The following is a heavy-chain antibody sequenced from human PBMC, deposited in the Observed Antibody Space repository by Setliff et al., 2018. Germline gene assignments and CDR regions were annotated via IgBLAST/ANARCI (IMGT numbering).Heavy chain of an antibody. D-gene: IGHD3-3*01. CDR1: GYTFTAYD. Sequence: ASVKVSCKASGYTFTAYDIVWVRQATGQGLEWMGWMNPNSGRTGYLQKFQGRVTMTRNTSISTAYMELSSLRSEDTAVYFCARGALVLQFLEWLPRFYYMDVWGKGTTVTVSS. J-gene: IGHJ6*03. CDR3: ARGALVLQFLEWLPRFYYMDV. V-gene: IGHV1-8*02. CDR2: MNPNSGRT.